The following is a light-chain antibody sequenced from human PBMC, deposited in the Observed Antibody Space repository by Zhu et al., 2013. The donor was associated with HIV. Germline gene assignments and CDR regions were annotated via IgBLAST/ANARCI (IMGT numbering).Light chain of an antibody. CDR1: SSDIGRFTF. CDR3: SSYAGGNTIL. V-gene: IGLV2-8*01. CDR2: GVN. J-gene: IGLJ3*02. Sequence: QSALTQPPSASGSPGQSVTISCTGTSSDIGRFTFVSWYQQHPGRAPKLIIFGVNNRPSGVPYRFSGSKSGTTASLTVSGLQPEDEADYYCSSYAGGNTILFGGGTKLTVL.